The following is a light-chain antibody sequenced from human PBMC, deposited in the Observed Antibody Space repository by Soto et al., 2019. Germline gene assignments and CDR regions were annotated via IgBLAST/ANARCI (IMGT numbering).Light chain of an antibody. V-gene: IGKV3-20*01. CDR2: GAS. J-gene: IGKJ1*01. CDR3: HHYGSSRWS. CDR1: QSVTSRF. Sequence: ESVLTQPPGTLSLSPRERATLSCRTSQSVTSRFFAWYQQKPGQAPRLLMYGASSRATGIPDRFSGSVSGKDFNLNISGVQPEDCAVYYCHHYGSSRWSFGQGTKVDI.